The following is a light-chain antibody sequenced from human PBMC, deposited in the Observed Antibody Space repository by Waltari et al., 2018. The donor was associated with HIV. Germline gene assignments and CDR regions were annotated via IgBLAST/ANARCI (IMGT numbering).Light chain of an antibody. CDR3: AAWDDSLSGPV. CDR1: TSNIGSNY. J-gene: IGLJ3*02. V-gene: IGLV1-47*01. Sequence: QSVLTQPPSASGTPGQRVTLSCSGSTSNIGSNYVYWYQQLPGTAPKVLIYRTNQRSSGVPDRFSGSKSGTSASLAISGLRSEDEADYYCAAWDDSLSGPVFGGGTKLTVL. CDR2: RTN.